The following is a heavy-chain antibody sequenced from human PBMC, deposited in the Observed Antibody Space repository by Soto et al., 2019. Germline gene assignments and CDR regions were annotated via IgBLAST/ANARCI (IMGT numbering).Heavy chain of an antibody. Sequence: QVQLQESGPGLVKPSETLSLTCTVSGGSISSYYWSWIRQPPGKGLEGIGYIYYSGSTNYNPSLNSRVTISVDTSKTQFSLKLSSVTAADTAVYYCASLEGSWSYYHRHFDYWGQGTLVTVFS. CDR1: GGSISSYY. CDR2: IYYSGST. CDR3: ASLEGSWSYYHRHFDY. D-gene: IGHD3-10*01. V-gene: IGHV4-59*08. J-gene: IGHJ4*02.